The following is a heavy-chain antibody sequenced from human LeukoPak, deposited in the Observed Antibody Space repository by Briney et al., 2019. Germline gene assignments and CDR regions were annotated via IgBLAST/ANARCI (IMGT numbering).Heavy chain of an antibody. CDR2: IKQDGSEK. D-gene: IGHD3-22*01. J-gene: IGHJ4*02. CDR1: GFTFSSYS. V-gene: IGHV3-7*01. Sequence: GGSLRLSCAASGFTFSSYSMNWVRQAPGKGLEWVANIKQDGSEKYYVDSVKGRFTISRDNAKNSLYLQMNSLRAEDTAVYYCARGEGYYDSSGYYYFDYWGQGTLVTVSS. CDR3: ARGEGYYDSSGYYYFDY.